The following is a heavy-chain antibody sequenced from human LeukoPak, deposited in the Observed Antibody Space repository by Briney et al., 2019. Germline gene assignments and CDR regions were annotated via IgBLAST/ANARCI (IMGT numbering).Heavy chain of an antibody. J-gene: IGHJ4*02. CDR3: ARGTYYYDSSGYYPVYFDY. CDR2: INPSGGST. CDR1: GYTFTSYY. Sequence: ASVKVSCKASGYTFTSYYMHWVRQAPGQGLEWMGIINPSGGSTSYAQEFQGRVTMTRDTSTSTVYMELRSLRSEDTAVYYCARGTYYYDSSGYYPVYFDYWGQGTLVTVSS. D-gene: IGHD3-22*01. V-gene: IGHV1-46*01.